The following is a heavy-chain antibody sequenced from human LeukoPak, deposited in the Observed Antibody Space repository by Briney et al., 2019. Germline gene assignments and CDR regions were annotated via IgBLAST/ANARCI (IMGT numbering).Heavy chain of an antibody. CDR1: GFTFSSYA. V-gene: IGHV3-30*04. D-gene: IGHD1-26*01. CDR2: ISYGGSNK. CDR3: ARPGISSGSYYYFDY. Sequence: NPGRSLRLSCAASGFTFSSYAMHWVRQAPGKGLEWVAIISYGGSNKDYTESVKGRFIISRDNSKNTLYLQMNSLRAEDTAVYYCARPGISSGSYYYFDYWGQGTLVSVAS. J-gene: IGHJ4*02.